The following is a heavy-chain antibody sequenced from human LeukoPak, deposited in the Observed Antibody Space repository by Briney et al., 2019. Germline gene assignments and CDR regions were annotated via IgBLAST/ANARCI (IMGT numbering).Heavy chain of an antibody. J-gene: IGHJ6*02. CDR1: GGSISSYY. CDR2: NYTSGST. V-gene: IGHV4-4*07. CDR3: ASNYYYYYGMDV. Sequence: SETLSLTCTASGGSISSYYWSWIRQPAGKGLEWIGRNYTSGSTNYNPSLKSRVTMSVDTSKNQFSLKLSSVTAADTAVYYCASNYYYYYGMDVWGQGTTVTVSS.